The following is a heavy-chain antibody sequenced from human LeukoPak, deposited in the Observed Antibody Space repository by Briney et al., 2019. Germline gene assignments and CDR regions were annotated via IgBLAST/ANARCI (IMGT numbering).Heavy chain of an antibody. CDR1: GGTFSSYA. D-gene: IGHD3-10*02. CDR3: AKNPPNFQCSGSYHNWFDP. V-gene: IGHV1-69*06. J-gene: IGHJ5*02. CDR2: IIPILGTA. Sequence: SVKVSCKASGGTFSSYAISWVRQAPGQGLEWMGGIIPILGTANYAQKFQGRVTITADKSTSTAYMELSSLRSEDTAVYYCAKNPPNFQCSGSYHNWFDPWGQGTLVTVSS.